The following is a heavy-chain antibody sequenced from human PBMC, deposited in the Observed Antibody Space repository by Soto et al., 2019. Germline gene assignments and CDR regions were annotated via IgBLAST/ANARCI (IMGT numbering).Heavy chain of an antibody. J-gene: IGHJ4*02. CDR3: TTEGLGRGYSGYDSPFDY. Sequence: EVQLVESGGGLVKPGGSLRLSCAASGFTFSNAWMSWVRQAPGKGLEWVGRIKSKTDGGTTDYAAPVKGRFTISRDDSKNTLYLQMNSLKTEDTAVYYCTTEGLGRGYSGYDSPFDYWGQGTLVTVSS. CDR1: GFTFSNAW. D-gene: IGHD5-12*01. CDR2: IKSKTDGGTT. V-gene: IGHV3-15*01.